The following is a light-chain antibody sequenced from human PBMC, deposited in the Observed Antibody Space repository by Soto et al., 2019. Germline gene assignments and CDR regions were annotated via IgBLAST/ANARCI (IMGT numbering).Light chain of an antibody. J-gene: IGLJ3*02. CDR3: CSYAGSYTWV. V-gene: IGLV2-11*01. Sequence: QSAPTQPRSVSGSPGQSVTISCTGTSGDVGGYNYVSWYQQHPGKAPKLMIYDVTKRPSGVPDRFSGSKSGDTASLTISGLQADDEADYYCCSYAGSYTWVFGGGTKLTVL. CDR2: DVT. CDR1: SGDVGGYNY.